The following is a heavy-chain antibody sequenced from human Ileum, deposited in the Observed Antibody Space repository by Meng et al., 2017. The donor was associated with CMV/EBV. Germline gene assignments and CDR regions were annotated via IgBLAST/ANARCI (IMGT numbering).Heavy chain of an antibody. CDR3: ARDRDWTFDY. D-gene: IGHD3/OR15-3a*01. V-gene: IGHV3-30*02. CDR1: GFTFTTHG. CDR2: IRSDRSDK. J-gene: IGHJ4*02. Sequence: VECGRAVDQAWGCLRSAMASSGFTFTTHGMHWLRQMPGKGPEWVAFIRSDRSDKYYIDSVKGRFTISRDNSKNTIYLQMISLTTDDTALYHCARDRDWTFDYWGQGTLVTVSS.